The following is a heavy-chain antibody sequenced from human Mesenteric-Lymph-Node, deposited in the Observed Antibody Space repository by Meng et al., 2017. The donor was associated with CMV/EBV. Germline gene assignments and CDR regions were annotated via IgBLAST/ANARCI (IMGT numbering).Heavy chain of an antibody. Sequence: VSAKADGDTFTKYVSAPGRTAAGQGLEWRGWNKPNKGKQTYAQNFTEGFVYYMDTPGRTADLQMNSLKAEDTDVCYCARGYSLNDYWGQGTLVTVSS. CDR2: NKPNKGKQ. CDR3: ARGYSLNDY. D-gene: IGHD1-26*01. CDR1: GDTFTKYV. V-gene: IGHV7-4-1*02. J-gene: IGHJ4*02.